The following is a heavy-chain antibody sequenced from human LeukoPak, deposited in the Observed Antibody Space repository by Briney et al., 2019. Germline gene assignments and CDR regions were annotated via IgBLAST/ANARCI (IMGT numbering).Heavy chain of an antibody. D-gene: IGHD3-22*01. Sequence: ASVKVSCKASGYTFTGYYMHWVRQAPGQGLEWMGRINPNSGGTNYAQKFQGRVTMTRDTSISTAYMELSRLRSDDTAVYYCAREGDYYDSSGYSYYFDYWGQGTLGTVSS. V-gene: IGHV1-2*06. CDR2: INPNSGGT. CDR3: AREGDYYDSSGYSYYFDY. CDR1: GYTFTGYY. J-gene: IGHJ4*02.